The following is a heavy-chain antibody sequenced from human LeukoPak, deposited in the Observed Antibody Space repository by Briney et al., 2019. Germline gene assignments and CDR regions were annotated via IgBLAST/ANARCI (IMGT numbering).Heavy chain of an antibody. CDR3: ARAKAETSGSIDY. J-gene: IGHJ4*02. Sequence: GGSLRLSCAASGFTFDDYAIHWVRQLPGKGLEWVSVISGDGERTDYADSVRGRFTISRDNTKNSLYVQMNSLRAEDTAVYYCARAKAETSGSIDYWGQGALVTVSS. D-gene: IGHD3-22*01. CDR1: GFTFDDYA. V-gene: IGHV3-43*02. CDR2: ISGDGERT.